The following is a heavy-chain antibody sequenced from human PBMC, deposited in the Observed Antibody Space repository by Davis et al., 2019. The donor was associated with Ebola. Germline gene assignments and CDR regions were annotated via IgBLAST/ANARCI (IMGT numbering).Heavy chain of an antibody. J-gene: IGHJ4*02. CDR3: ARGTTDIVLGAPFDY. CDR2: INHSEST. CDR1: GGSSSGYY. Sequence: MPSETLSPTCAVCGGSSSGYYWSWTRQLPGKGLEWFGEINHSESTNYNPSLKSPVTISVDTSKNQFSLKLGSVTAADTAVYYCARGTTDIVLGAPFDYWGQGTLVTVSS. V-gene: IGHV4-34*01. D-gene: IGHD2-8*02.